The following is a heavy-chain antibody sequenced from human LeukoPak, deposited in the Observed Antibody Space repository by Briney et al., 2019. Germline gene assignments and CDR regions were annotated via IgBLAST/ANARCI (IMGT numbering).Heavy chain of an antibody. Sequence: GGSLRLSCAASGVTFSDYYMSWIRQAPRKGLQWVSYIGTGGSITYYADSVKGRFTISRDNAKNSLYLQMNSLRVEDTAVYYCARILEGYHYYMDVWGKGTTVTVSS. CDR2: IGTGGSIT. CDR1: GVTFSDYY. V-gene: IGHV3-11*04. CDR3: ARILEGYHYYMDV. J-gene: IGHJ6*03.